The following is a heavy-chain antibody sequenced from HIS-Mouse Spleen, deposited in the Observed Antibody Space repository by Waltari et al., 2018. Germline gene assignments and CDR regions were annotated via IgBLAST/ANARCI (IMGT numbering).Heavy chain of an antibody. Sequence: QVQLQESGPGLVKPSETLSLTCTVSGGSISSYYCSWVRQPAGKGLEWIGRIYTSRSTNYNHSLKSRVTMSVDTSKNQFSLKLSSVTAADTVVYYCARYCSGGSCYGGSFDYWGQGTLVTVSS. CDR2: IYTSRST. V-gene: IGHV4-4*07. CDR1: GGSISSYY. CDR3: ARYCSGGSCYGGSFDY. D-gene: IGHD2-15*01. J-gene: IGHJ4*02.